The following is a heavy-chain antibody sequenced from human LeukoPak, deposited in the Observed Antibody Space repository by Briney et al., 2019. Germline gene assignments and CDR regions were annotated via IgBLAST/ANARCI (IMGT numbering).Heavy chain of an antibody. CDR2: ISGSGGNT. CDR3: AKPIVADWFDY. V-gene: IGHV3-23*01. CDR1: GFTFSSYA. J-gene: IGHJ4*02. D-gene: IGHD5-12*01. Sequence: PGGSLRLSCVASGFTFSSYAMNWVRQAPGKGLEWVSAISGSGGNTYYADSVKGRFTISRDNSKNTLYLQMNSLRAEDTAVYYCAKPIVADWFDYWGQGTLVTVSS.